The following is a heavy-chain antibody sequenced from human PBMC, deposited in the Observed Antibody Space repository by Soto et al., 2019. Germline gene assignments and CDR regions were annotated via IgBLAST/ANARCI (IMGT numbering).Heavy chain of an antibody. D-gene: IGHD3-3*01. J-gene: IGHJ4*02. CDR2: INHSGNI. V-gene: IGHV4-34*01. CDR1: GGSISGYY. CDR3: ARTSIFGGGYYFDY. Sequence: PSETLSLTCAVYGGSISGYYWSWIRQPPGEGLEWIGEINHSGNINYNPSLKSRVTISVDTYKNQFSLNLSSVTAADTAVYYCARTSIFGGGYYFDYWGQGTMVTVSS.